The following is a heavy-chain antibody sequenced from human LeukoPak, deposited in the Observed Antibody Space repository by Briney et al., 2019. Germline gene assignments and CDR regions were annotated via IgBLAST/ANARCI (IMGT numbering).Heavy chain of an antibody. V-gene: IGHV3-21*01. CDR1: GFTFSSYS. D-gene: IGHD3-10*01. CDR2: ISSSSSYI. J-gene: IGHJ6*04. Sequence: GGSLRLSCAASGFTFSSYSMNWVRQAPGKGLEWVSSISSSSSYIYYADSVKGRFTISRDNAKNSLYLQMYSLRAEDTAVYYCARAYGSGSAYYYYYGMDVWGKGTTVTVSS. CDR3: ARAYGSGSAYYYYYGMDV.